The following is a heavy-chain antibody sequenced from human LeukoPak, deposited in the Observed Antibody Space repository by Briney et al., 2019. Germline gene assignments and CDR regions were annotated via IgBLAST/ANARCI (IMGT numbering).Heavy chain of an antibody. CDR2: IYYSGRP. V-gene: IGHV4-31*03. J-gene: IGHJ5*02. CDR3: ARDIRPYNWFDP. D-gene: IGHD2-2*02. Sequence: SETLSLTCTVSGGSISRGGYYWSWIRQHPGKGLEWIGYIYYSGRPYYNPSLKSRVTISVDTSKNQFSLNLTSVTAADTAVYYCARDIRPYNWFDPWGQGTLVTVSS. CDR1: GGSISRGGYY.